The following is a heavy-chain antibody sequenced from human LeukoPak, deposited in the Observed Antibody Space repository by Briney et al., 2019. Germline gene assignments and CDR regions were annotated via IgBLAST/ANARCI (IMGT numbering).Heavy chain of an antibody. CDR2: MNPNSGNT. D-gene: IGHD2-2*01. CDR1: GYTFTSYD. CDR3: AARYCRSTRCYAVDF. V-gene: IGHV1-8*02. Sequence: GASVKVSCKASGYTFTSYDINWVRQATGQGLEWMGWMNPNSGNTGYAQKFQGRVAMTRNTSISTAYMELGSLRSEDTAVYYCAARYCRSTRCYAVDFWGQGTLVTVSS. J-gene: IGHJ4*02.